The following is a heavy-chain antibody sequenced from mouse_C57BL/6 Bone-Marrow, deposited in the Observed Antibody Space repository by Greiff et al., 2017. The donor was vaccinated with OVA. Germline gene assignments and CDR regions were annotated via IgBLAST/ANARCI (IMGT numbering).Heavy chain of an antibody. CDR2: IDPSDSYT. D-gene: IGHD2-3*01. Sequence: QVQLQQPGAELVMPGASVKLSCKASGYTFTSYWMHWVKQRPGQGLEWIGEIDPSDSYTNYNQKFEGKSTLTVDKSSSSAYMQLSSLTSEDSAVYYCARDGYFFDYWGQGTTLTVSS. V-gene: IGHV1-69*01. CDR1: GYTFTSYW. J-gene: IGHJ2*01. CDR3: ARDGYFFDY.